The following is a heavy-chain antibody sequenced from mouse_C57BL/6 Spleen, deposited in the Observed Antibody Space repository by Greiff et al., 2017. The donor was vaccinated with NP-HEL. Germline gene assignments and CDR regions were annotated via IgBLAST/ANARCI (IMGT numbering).Heavy chain of an antibody. J-gene: IGHJ3*01. CDR1: GFSLTSYG. CDR3: ASGYSNYLFAY. V-gene: IGHV2-6*01. Sequence: VMLVESGPGLVAPSQSLSITCTVSGFSLTSYGVDWVRQSPGKGLEWLGVIWGVGSTNYNSALKSRLSISKDNSKSQVFLKMNSLQTDDTAMYYCASGYSNYLFAYWGQGTLVTVSA. CDR2: IWGVGST. D-gene: IGHD2-5*01.